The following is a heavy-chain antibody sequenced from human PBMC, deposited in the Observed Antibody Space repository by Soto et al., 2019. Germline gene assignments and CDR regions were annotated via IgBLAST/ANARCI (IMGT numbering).Heavy chain of an antibody. CDR2: IIPIFGTA. J-gene: IGHJ6*02. CDR3: ARGVSTAAAGINLAYYYYGMDV. Sequence: SVKVSCKASGGTFSSYAISWVRQAPGQGLEWMGGIIPIFGTANYAQKFQGRVTITADKSTSTAYMELSSLRSEDTAVYYCARGVSTAAAGINLAYYYYGMDVCGQGTTVTVSS. V-gene: IGHV1-69*06. CDR1: GGTFSSYA. D-gene: IGHD6-13*01.